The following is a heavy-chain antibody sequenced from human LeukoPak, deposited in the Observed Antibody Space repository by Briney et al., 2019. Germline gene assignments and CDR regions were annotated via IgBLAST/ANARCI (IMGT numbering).Heavy chain of an antibody. V-gene: IGHV4-59*08. J-gene: IGHJ4*02. CDR2: IYYSGST. CDR1: AGSLSSYY. CDR3: ARQGRVRGPFDY. Sequence: PETLSLTCTVSAGSLSSYYWGWVRQPPGEGLGWSGYIYYSGSTNYNPSLKSRVTISVDTSKNQFSLKLSSVTAADTAVYYCARQGRVRGPFDYWGQGTLVTVSS. D-gene: IGHD3-16*01.